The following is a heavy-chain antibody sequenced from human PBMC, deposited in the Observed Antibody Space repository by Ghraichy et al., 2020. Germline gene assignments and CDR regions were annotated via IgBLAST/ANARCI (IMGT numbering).Heavy chain of an antibody. V-gene: IGHV3-23*01. J-gene: IGHJ3*02. CDR2: ISGSDGST. D-gene: IGHD3-16*01. CDR1: GFTFSSYG. Sequence: LSLTCAVSGFTFSSYGMSWVRQAPGRGLDWVSAISGSDGSTYYADSVNGRFTISRDNSKNTVYLQMNSLRVEDTAVYYCAKELGPLRGAFDIWGQGTMVTVSP. CDR3: AKELGPLRGAFDI.